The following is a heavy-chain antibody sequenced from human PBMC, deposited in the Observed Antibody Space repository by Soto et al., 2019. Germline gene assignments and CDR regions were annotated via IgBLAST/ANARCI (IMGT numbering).Heavy chain of an antibody. Sequence: QVQLVESGGGVVQPGRSLRLSCAASGFTFSRYAMHWVRQAPGKGLEWVAVISSDGRDKFYADAVKGRFTISRDSSENTLHLPMSSLRTEDTAVYYCARSLYSTSSDWFDPWGQGTLVTVSS. CDR3: ARSLYSTSSDWFDP. CDR1: GFTFSRYA. CDR2: ISSDGRDK. D-gene: IGHD6-6*01. V-gene: IGHV3-30*04. J-gene: IGHJ5*02.